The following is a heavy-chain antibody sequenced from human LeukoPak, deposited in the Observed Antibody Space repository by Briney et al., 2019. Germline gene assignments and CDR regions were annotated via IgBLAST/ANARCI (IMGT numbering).Heavy chain of an antibody. D-gene: IGHD6-19*01. CDR3: ARQWLGRDNWFNP. Sequence: GESLKISCKGSGYNFTNYWIGWVRQLPGKGLEWMGIIYPGDSDTRYSPSFQGQVTISADKSISTAYLQWSSLKASDTAMYYCARQWLGRDNWFNPWGQGTLVTVSS. CDR2: IYPGDSDT. J-gene: IGHJ5*02. CDR1: GYNFTNYW. V-gene: IGHV5-51*01.